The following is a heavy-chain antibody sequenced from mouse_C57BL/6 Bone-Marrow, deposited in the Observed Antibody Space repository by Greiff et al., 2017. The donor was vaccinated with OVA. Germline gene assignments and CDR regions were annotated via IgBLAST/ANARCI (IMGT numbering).Heavy chain of an antibody. D-gene: IGHD1-1*01. CDR1: GFSLTSYG. CDR2: IWRGGST. CDR3: AKGGDYYGSSYFDY. Sequence: VQVVESGPGLVQPSQSLSITCTVSGFSLTSYGVHWVRQSPGKGLEWLGVIWRGGSTDYNAAFMSRLSITKDNSKSQVFFKMNSLQADDTAIYDCAKGGDYYGSSYFDYWGQGTTLTVSS. V-gene: IGHV2-5*01. J-gene: IGHJ2*01.